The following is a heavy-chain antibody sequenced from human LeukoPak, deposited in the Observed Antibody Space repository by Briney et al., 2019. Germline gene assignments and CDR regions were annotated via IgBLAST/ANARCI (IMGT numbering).Heavy chain of an antibody. CDR3: TTYDSSGYSYYYYYMDV. CDR1: GGSISSYY. J-gene: IGHJ6*03. CDR2: IYISGST. D-gene: IGHD3-22*01. Sequence: SETLSLTCTVSGGSISSYYWSWIRQPAGKGLEWIGRIYISGSTNYKPSLKSRVTISVDTSKNQFSLKLSSVTAADTAVYYCTTYDSSGYSYYYYYMDVWGKGTTVTVSS. V-gene: IGHV4-4*07.